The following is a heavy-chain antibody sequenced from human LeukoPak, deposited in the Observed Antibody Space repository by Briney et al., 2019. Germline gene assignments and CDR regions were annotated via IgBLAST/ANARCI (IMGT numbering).Heavy chain of an antibody. Sequence: GGSLRLSCAASGFTVSSNYMSWVRQAPGKGLEWVSVIYSGGSTYYADSVKGRFTISRDNAKTSLYLQMNSLRAEDTAVYYCARVVHGSGNNYFDYWGQGTLVTVSS. D-gene: IGHD3-10*01. J-gene: IGHJ4*02. CDR3: ARVVHGSGNNYFDY. CDR2: IYSGGST. CDR1: GFTVSSNY. V-gene: IGHV3-66*01.